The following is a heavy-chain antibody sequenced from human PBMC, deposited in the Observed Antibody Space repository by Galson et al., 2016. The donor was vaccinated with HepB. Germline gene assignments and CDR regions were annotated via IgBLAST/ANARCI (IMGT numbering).Heavy chain of an antibody. J-gene: IGHJ4*02. Sequence: MSWVLQAPGQGLEWVANIKQGGSEKYYVDSVKGRFTISRDNTKSSLYLQMDSLRVEDTAVYYCARVHSSWYYFDSWGRGTLVTVSS. CDR2: IKQGGSEK. V-gene: IGHV3-7*01. CDR3: ARVHSSWYYFDS.